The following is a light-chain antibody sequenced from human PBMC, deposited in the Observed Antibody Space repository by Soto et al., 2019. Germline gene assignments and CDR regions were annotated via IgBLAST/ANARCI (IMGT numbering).Light chain of an antibody. Sequence: EIVLTQSPGTLSLSPGERATLSCRASQSVSSSFLGWYQQKPGQAPRFLISGASSRATGIPDRFSGSGSGTDFTLTISRREPEDFAVYYCQQYGNSPYTFGQGTKLEIK. CDR1: QSVSSSF. CDR3: QQYGNSPYT. J-gene: IGKJ2*01. CDR2: GAS. V-gene: IGKV3-20*01.